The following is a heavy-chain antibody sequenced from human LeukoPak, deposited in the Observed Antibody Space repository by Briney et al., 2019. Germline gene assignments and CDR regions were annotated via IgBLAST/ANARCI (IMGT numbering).Heavy chain of an antibody. V-gene: IGHV4-59*08. CDR3: VSLDYPHDAFDI. CDR1: GGSISSYY. Sequence: SETLCLTCTASGGSISSYYWSWIRQPPGKGLEWIGYIYYSGSTNYNPSLKSRVTISVDTSKNQFSLKLSSVTAADSAVYYFVSLDYPHDAFDIWGQGTMVTVSS. CDR2: IYYSGST. D-gene: IGHD4-11*01. J-gene: IGHJ3*02.